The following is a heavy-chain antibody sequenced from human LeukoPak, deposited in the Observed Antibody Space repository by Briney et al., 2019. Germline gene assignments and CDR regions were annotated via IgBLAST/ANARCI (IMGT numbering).Heavy chain of an antibody. V-gene: IGHV1-46*01. CDR2: IDPSDGRP. CDR1: GYTFTNYY. J-gene: IGHJ4*02. Sequence: ASVKVSCKASGYTFTNYYIHWVRQAPGQGLEWMGMIDPSDGRPTYGQNFQGSVTMTRDTSITTAYMELSRLGSDDTAVYYCARDYQGERSDFDYWGQGALVTVSS. D-gene: IGHD1-1*01. CDR3: ARDYQGERSDFDY.